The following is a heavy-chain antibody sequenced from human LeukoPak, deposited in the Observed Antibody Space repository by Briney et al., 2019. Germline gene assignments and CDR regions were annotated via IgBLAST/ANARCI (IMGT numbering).Heavy chain of an antibody. J-gene: IGHJ4*02. D-gene: IGHD2-21*01. CDR2: INPDGSVE. CDR1: GFTFSRSW. CDR3: VKGGWCDD. Sequence: GGSLRLSCAASGFTFSRSWMTWVRQAPGKGLEWVANINPDGSVEHYVDSVKGRFDVSRKNAKNSLYLQMNGLTGEDTAVYYCVKGGWCDDWGQGALVTVSS. V-gene: IGHV3-7*01.